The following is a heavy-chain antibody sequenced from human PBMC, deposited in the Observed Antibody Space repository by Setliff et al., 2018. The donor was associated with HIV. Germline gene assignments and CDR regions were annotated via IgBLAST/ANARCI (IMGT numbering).Heavy chain of an antibody. Sequence: PSETLSLTCSVSGYSLSSASYWGGIRQSPEKGLEWIGSISFSGSTYYTPSLQSRVTISIDMSKNHFSLTLKSVTAADTAIYYCARGLTAPAAAGSWGQGTLVTVSS. CDR3: ARGLTAPAAAGS. J-gene: IGHJ5*02. D-gene: IGHD6-13*01. CDR1: GYSLSSASY. CDR2: ISFSGST. V-gene: IGHV4-38-2*02.